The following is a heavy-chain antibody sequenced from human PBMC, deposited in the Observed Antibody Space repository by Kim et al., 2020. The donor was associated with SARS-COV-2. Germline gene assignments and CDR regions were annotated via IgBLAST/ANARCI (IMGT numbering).Heavy chain of an antibody. J-gene: IGHJ4*02. CDR1: GGSFSGYY. V-gene: IGHV4-34*01. Sequence: SETLSLTCAVYGGSFSGYYWSWIRQPPGKGLEWIGEINHSGSTNYNPSLKSRVTISVDTSKNQFSLKLSSVTAADTAVYYCARKRASGSGMGYWGQGTLVTVSS. CDR2: INHSGST. D-gene: IGHD6-25*01. CDR3: ARKRASGSGMGY.